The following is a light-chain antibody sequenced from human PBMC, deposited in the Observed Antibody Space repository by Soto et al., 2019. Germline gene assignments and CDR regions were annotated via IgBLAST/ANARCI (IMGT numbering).Light chain of an antibody. CDR3: QSYASRCTVI. CDR1: SSDIGACYD. Sequence: QSVLTQPPSVSGAPGQRVTISCSGSSSDIGACYDVHWYQQLPGTTPKLLIFENSNRPSGVPNRFSGSKSGTSASLAITGLQAGDEADYYCQSYASRCTVIFGGGTKLTVL. V-gene: IGLV1-40*01. J-gene: IGLJ2*01. CDR2: ENS.